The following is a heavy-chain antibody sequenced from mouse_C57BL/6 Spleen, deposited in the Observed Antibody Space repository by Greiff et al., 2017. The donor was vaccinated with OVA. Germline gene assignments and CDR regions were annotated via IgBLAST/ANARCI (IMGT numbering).Heavy chain of an antibody. J-gene: IGHJ2*01. V-gene: IGHV1-4*01. CDR1: GYTFTSYT. CDR2: INPSSGYT. CDR3: ARCDPGEYYFDY. Sequence: QVQLQQSGADLARPGASVKMSCKASGYTFTSYTMHWVKQRPGQGLEWIGYINPSSGYTKYNQKFKDKATLTADKSSSTAYMQLSSLASEDSAVYYCARCDPGEYYFDYWGQGTTLTVSS.